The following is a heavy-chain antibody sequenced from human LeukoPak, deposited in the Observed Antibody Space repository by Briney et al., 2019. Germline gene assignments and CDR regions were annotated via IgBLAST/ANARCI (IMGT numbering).Heavy chain of an antibody. CDR2: ITISGKTA. V-gene: IGHV3-23*01. CDR1: GFTFSNYA. J-gene: IGHJ4*02. Sequence: HPGGSLRLSCLASGFTFSNYAMSWVRQAPGKGLEWVSGITISGKTAHYADSVKGWFTISRDNFKNTLYLQMNSLRAEDTAVYYCAKRGCSTNGCPYYFDYWGQGTLVTVSS. D-gene: IGHD2-8*01. CDR3: AKRGCSTNGCPYYFDY.